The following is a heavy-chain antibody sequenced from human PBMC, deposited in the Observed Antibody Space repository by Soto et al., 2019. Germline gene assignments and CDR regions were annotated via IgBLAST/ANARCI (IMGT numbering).Heavy chain of an antibody. CDR1: GYTFTGYY. V-gene: IGHV1-2*04. D-gene: IGHD3-10*01. CDR3: AREHYYGSGSYYYYYGMYV. Sequence: ASVKVSCKASGYTFTGYYMHWVRQAPGQGLEWMGWINPNSGGTNYAQKFQGWVTMTRDTSISTAYMELSRLRSDDTAVYYCAREHYYGSGSYYYYYGMYVWGQGTTVTVSS. J-gene: IGHJ6*02. CDR2: INPNSGGT.